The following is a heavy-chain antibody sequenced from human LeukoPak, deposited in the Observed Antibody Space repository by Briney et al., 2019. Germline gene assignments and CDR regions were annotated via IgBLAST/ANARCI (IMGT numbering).Heavy chain of an antibody. CDR3: AAEIYGGNSDCCTFDF. J-gene: IGHJ3*01. CDR2: IGVGGGNT. Sequence: SVKVSCKTSGFTFTNSAVQWVRQARGQRLEWIGWIGVGGGNTNYVQTLQDRVTITRDMSTSTAYMELSSLRSEDTAVYYCAAEIYGGNSDCCTFDFWGPGTLVTVSS. V-gene: IGHV1-58*01. D-gene: IGHD4-23*01. CDR1: GFTFTNSA.